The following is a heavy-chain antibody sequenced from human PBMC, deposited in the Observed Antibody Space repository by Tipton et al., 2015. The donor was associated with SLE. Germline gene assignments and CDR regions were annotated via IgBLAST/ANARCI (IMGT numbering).Heavy chain of an antibody. CDR3: ARASICGYTSGWSPFLY. CDR1: GYTFTSYG. V-gene: IGHV1-46*01. D-gene: IGHD6-19*01. CDR2: INPSGGST. J-gene: IGHJ4*02. Sequence: QLVQSGAEVKKPGASVKVSCKASGYTFTSYGISWVRQAPGQGLEWMGIINPSGGSTTYVQKFQGRDTMTRDTSTSTVYMELSSLRSEDTAVYYCARASICGYTSGWSPFLYWGQGTLVTVSS.